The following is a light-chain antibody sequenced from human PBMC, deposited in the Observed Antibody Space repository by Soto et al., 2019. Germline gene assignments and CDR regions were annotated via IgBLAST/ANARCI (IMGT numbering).Light chain of an antibody. J-gene: IGLJ1*01. CDR1: SSDVGSYNL. CDR3: CSYAGSSTPYV. V-gene: IGLV2-23*01. Sequence: QSFLTQPSSLSGSPGQSITISFPGTSSDVGSYNLVSWYQQHPGKAPKLMIYEGSKRPSGVSNRFSGSKSGNTASLTISGLQAEDEADYYCCSYAGSSTPYVFGTGTKVTVL. CDR2: EGS.